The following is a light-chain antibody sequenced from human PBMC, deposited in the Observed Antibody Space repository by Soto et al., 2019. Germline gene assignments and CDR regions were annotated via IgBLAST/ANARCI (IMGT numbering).Light chain of an antibody. Sequence: EIVFTQSPTTLSSSPGERATLSCRASQTVSNKLAWYQHKPGQAPRLLIYGASNRATGIPDRFSGAGSGTDFTLTISRLEPEDFAVYYCQQYGSSGTFGQGTKVDIK. V-gene: IGKV3-20*01. CDR1: QTVSNK. CDR3: QQYGSSGT. CDR2: GAS. J-gene: IGKJ1*01.